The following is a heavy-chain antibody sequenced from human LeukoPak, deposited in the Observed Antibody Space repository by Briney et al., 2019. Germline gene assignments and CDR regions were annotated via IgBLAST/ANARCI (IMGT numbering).Heavy chain of an antibody. CDR2: ITSSSSFI. D-gene: IGHD5-12*01. CDR3: ARGAGGYDWNDAFDI. V-gene: IGHV3-21*01. J-gene: IGHJ3*02. CDR1: GFTFSSYW. Sequence: GGSLRLSCAASGFTFSSYWMHWVRQAPGKGLEWVSSITSSSSFIYYADSVKGRFTISRDNARNSLYLQMNSLRAEDTAVYYCARGAGGYDWNDAFDIWGQGTMVTVSS.